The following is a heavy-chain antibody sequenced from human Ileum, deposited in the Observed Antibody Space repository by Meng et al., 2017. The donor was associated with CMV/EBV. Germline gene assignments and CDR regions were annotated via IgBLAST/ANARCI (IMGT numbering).Heavy chain of an antibody. CDR1: GYTFTSYG. CDR2: INTNSRNP. Sequence: CTASGYTFTSYGINWVRQAPGQGLEWMGWINTNSRNPTYAQGFTGRFVFSLDTSVNTAFLQISSLKAEDTAVYYCARDAVVTSIKLDSWGQGTLVTVSS. D-gene: IGHD2-21*02. CDR3: ARDAVVTSIKLDS. J-gene: IGHJ4*02. V-gene: IGHV7-4-1*02.